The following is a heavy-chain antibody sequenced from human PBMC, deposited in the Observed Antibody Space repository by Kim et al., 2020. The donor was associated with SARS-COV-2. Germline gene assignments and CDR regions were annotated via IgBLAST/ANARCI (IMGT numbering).Heavy chain of an antibody. D-gene: IGHD1-1*01. CDR3: ARGTGTLAHFDY. Sequence: IYSPSFQGQVTISADKSISTAYLQWSSLKAPDTAMYYCARGTGTLAHFDYWGQGTLVTVSS. J-gene: IGHJ4*02. V-gene: IGHV5-51*01.